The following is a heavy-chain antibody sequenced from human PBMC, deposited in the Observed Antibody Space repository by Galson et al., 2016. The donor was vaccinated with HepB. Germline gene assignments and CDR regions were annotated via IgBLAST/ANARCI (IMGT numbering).Heavy chain of an antibody. CDR3: ATDGIHTGGWYGS. J-gene: IGHJ5*02. Sequence: SLRLSCAASGFTFSNHAMSWVRQAPGKGLEWVSVITGSGVTYYADSVKGRFTISRDNTKNTLFLQMNSLRAEDTAIYYCATDGIHTGGWYGSWGQGTLVTVSS. D-gene: IGHD6-19*01. V-gene: IGHV3-23*01. CDR1: GFTFSNHA. CDR2: ITGSGVT.